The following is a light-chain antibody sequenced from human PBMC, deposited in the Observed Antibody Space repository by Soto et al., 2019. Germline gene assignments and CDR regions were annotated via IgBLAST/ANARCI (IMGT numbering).Light chain of an antibody. J-gene: IGKJ1*01. CDR3: QQYKSYWT. V-gene: IGKV1-5*03. Sequence: DIQMTQSPSTLSASVGDRVTITCRASQSISEWLAWYQQKPGKAPKLLIYKASSLESGVPSRFSGSGSGTEFTLTISSLQPDDFATYYCQQYKSYWTFGQGTKVDSK. CDR1: QSISEW. CDR2: KAS.